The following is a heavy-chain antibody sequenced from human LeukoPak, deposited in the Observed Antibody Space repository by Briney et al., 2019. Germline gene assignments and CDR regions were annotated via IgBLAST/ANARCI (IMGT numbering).Heavy chain of an antibody. D-gene: IGHD3-22*01. CDR1: GGSFSGYY. CDR3: ARGLTSTYYYDSSGYYFDY. Sequence: SETLSLTCAVYGGSFSGYYWSWIRQPPGKGLEWIGEINHSGSTNYNPSLKSRVTISVDTSKNQFSLKLSSVTAADTAVYYCARGLTSTYYYDSSGYYFDYWGQGTLVTVSP. J-gene: IGHJ4*02. V-gene: IGHV4-34*01. CDR2: INHSGST.